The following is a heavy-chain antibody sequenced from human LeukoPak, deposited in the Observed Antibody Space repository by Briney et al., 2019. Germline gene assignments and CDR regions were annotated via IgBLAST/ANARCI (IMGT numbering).Heavy chain of an antibody. CDR1: GYTFTVYY. J-gene: IGHJ4*02. CDR3: ARVGLGYCSSTSCYGDGY. CDR2: INPNSGGT. V-gene: IGHV1-2*06. Sequence: ASVTVSCKASGYTFTVYYMHWVRQAPGQGLEWMGRINPNSGGTDYAQKFQGRVTMTRDTSISTAYMELSRLRSDDTAVYYCARVGLGYCSSTSCYGDGYWGQGTLVTVSS. D-gene: IGHD2-2*01.